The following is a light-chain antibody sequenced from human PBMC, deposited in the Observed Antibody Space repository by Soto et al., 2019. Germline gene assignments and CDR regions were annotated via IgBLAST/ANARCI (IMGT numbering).Light chain of an antibody. CDR2: DVS. CDR3: CSYAGSSTGV. J-gene: IGLJ3*02. CDR1: SSDVGGYNY. V-gene: IGLV2-11*01. Sequence: QSVLTQPRSVSRSPGQSVTISCTGTSSDVGGYNYVYWYQQHPGKAPKLMIYDVSKRPSGVPDRFSGSKSGNTASLTISGLQAEDEADYYCCSYAGSSTGVFGGGTKLTVL.